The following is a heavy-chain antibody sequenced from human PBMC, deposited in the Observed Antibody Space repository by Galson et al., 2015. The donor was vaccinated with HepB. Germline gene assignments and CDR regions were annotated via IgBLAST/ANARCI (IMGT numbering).Heavy chain of an antibody. D-gene: IGHD6-13*01. CDR1: GFTFSSYA. CDR2: ISYDGSNK. J-gene: IGHJ5*02. CDR3: ARDCGQQLVLGWFDP. Sequence: SLRLSCAASGFTFSSYAMHWVRQAPGKGLEWVAVISYDGSNKYYADSVKGRFTISRDNSKNTLYLQMNSLRAEDTAVYYCARDCGQQLVLGWFDPWGQGTLVTVSS. V-gene: IGHV3-30*04.